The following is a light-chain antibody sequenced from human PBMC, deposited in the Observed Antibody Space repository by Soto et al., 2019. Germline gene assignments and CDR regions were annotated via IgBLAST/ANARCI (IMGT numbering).Light chain of an antibody. CDR3: QQYGSSGT. J-gene: IGKJ1*01. CDR2: GAS. V-gene: IGKV3-20*01. CDR1: QSVSNNY. Sequence: IVLTQSPVTLSLSPCEIATLSCRASQSVSNNYLAWYQQKPGQAPRLLIYGASNRATGTPDRFSGSGSGTDFTLTISRLEPEDFAVYYCQQYGSSGTFGQGTKVDIK.